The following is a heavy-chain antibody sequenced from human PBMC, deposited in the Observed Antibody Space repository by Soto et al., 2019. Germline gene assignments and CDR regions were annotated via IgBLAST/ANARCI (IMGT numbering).Heavy chain of an antibody. V-gene: IGHV3-23*01. Sequence: EAQLLASGGGLVQPGGSLRLSCVGSGFTFRDHAMRWVRQAPVRGLEWVSAISANGGSIQHADSVKGRFSVSRDNAKNTVDLQMDNLRTEDSAVYYCAKDRYYDTPGWFDPWGQGSRGIVSS. J-gene: IGHJ5*02. D-gene: IGHD3-22*01. CDR3: AKDRYYDTPGWFDP. CDR1: GFTFRDHA. CDR2: ISANGGSI.